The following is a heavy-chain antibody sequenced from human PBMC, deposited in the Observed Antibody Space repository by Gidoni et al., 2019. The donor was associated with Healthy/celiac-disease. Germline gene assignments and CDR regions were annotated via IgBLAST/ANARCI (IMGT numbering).Heavy chain of an antibody. Sequence: EVQLVESGGGLVKPGGSLSLSCAASGFPFSSLSMNWVRQAPGKGLEWVSSISSSSSYIYYADSVKGRFTISRDNAKNSLYLQMNSLRAEDTAVYYCARGSYDSSGYYFYFDYWGQGTLVTVSS. V-gene: IGHV3-21*01. CDR2: ISSSSSYI. J-gene: IGHJ4*02. D-gene: IGHD3-22*01. CDR1: GFPFSSLS. CDR3: ARGSYDSSGYYFYFDY.